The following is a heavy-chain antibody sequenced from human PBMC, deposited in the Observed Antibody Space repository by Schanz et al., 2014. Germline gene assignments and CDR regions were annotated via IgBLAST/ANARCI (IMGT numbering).Heavy chain of an antibody. D-gene: IGHD2-2*01. CDR3: ARDRRRYCSTASCLHDNWFDP. Sequence: QVHLVQSGAEVKKPGSSMKVSCKASGGPFNSYTINWVRQAPGQGLEWMGRIIPILGIANYAQKVQGRVTMTTDTSTGTAYMELRSLRSDDTAVYYCARDRRRYCSTASCLHDNWFDPWGQGTLVIVSS. CDR2: IIPILGIA. CDR1: GGPFNSYT. V-gene: IGHV1-69*08. J-gene: IGHJ5*02.